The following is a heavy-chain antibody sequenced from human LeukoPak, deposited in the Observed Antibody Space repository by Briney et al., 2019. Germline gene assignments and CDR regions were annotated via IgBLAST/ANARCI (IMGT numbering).Heavy chain of an antibody. CDR2: IYHSGST. CDR3: ARLAYFWSGYSHYFDY. CDR1: GYSISSGYY. Sequence: PSETLSLTCAVSGYSISSGYYWGWIRQHPGKGLEWIGSIYHSGSTYYNPSLKSRVTISVDTSKNQFSLKLSSVTDADTAVYYCARLAYFWSGYSHYFDYWGQGTLVTVSS. J-gene: IGHJ4*02. V-gene: IGHV4-38-2*01. D-gene: IGHD3-3*01.